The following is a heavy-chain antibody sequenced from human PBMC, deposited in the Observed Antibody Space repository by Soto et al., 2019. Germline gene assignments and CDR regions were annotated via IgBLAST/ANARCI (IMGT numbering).Heavy chain of an antibody. CDR1: GGSISSYY. Sequence: SETLSLTCTVSGGSISSYYCSWIRQPPGKGLEWIGYIYYSGITNYNPSLKSRVTISVDTSKNQFSLKLSSVTAADTAVYYCARSYCSGGSCLDYSGQGTLLTLCS. D-gene: IGHD2-15*01. J-gene: IGHJ4*02. CDR2: IYYSGIT. V-gene: IGHV4-59*01. CDR3: ARSYCSGGSCLDY.